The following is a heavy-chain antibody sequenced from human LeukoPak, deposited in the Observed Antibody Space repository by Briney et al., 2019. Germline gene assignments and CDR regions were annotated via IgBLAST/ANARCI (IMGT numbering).Heavy chain of an antibody. D-gene: IGHD4-17*01. CDR1: GGTFSSYA. Sequence: ASVKVSCKASGGTFSSYAISWVRQAPGQGLEWMGGIIPIFGTANYAQKFQGRVTMTEDTSTDTAYMELSSLRSEDTAVYYCATEGVYGDHSVYYDYWGQGTLVTVSS. V-gene: IGHV1-69*06. J-gene: IGHJ4*02. CDR2: IIPIFGTA. CDR3: ATEGVYGDHSVYYDY.